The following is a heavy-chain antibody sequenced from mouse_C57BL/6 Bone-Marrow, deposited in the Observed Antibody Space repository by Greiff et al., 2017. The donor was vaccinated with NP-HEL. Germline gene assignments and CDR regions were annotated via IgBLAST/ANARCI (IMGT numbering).Heavy chain of an antibody. CDR2: INPNNGGT. CDR3: ARDQYYGSSYRYFDV. D-gene: IGHD1-1*01. V-gene: IGHV1-26*01. CDR1: GYTFTDYY. J-gene: IGHJ1*03. Sequence: VQLQQSGPELVKPGASVKISCKASGYTFTDYYMNWVKQSHGKSLEWIGAINPNNGGTSYNQKFKGKATFTVDKSSSTAYMELRSLTSEDSAVYYCARDQYYGSSYRYFDVWGTGTTVTVSS.